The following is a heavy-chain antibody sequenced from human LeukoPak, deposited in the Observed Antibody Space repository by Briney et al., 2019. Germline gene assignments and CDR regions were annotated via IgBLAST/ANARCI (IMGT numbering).Heavy chain of an antibody. J-gene: IGHJ4*02. CDR1: GGSFSGYY. CDR2: INHSGST. CDR3: ARGAGYSYGPTHFDY. D-gene: IGHD5-18*01. V-gene: IGHV4-34*01. Sequence: SETLSLTCAVYGGSFSGYYWSWIRQPPGKGLEWIGEINHSGSTNYNPSLKGRVTISVDTSKNQFSLKLSSVTAADTAVYYCARGAGYSYGPTHFDYWGQGTLVTVSS.